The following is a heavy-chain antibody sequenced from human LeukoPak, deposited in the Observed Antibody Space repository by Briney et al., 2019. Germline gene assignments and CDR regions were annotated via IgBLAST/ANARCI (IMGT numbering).Heavy chain of an antibody. D-gene: IGHD2-15*01. CDR3: ARHCSGGSCCSAYFHY. CDR2: IYASGNT. J-gene: IGHJ4*02. Sequence: GGSLRLSCAASGFTVSSNYMSWVRQAPGKGLEWVSVIYASGNTYYADSVKGRFTISRDDSKNTLYLQMNSLRAEDTAVYFCARHCSGGSCCSAYFHYWGQGTLVTVSS. V-gene: IGHV3-53*01. CDR1: GFTVSSNY.